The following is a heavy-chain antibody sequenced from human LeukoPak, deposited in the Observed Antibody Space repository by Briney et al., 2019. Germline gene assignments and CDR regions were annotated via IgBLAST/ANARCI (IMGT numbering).Heavy chain of an antibody. CDR2: ISGSGGST. D-gene: IGHD6-13*01. J-gene: IGHJ4*02. CDR3: AKAVAAAANPSLFDS. CDR1: GFTFSTYA. Sequence: PGGSLRLSCAASGFTFSTYAMSWVRQAPGKGLEWVSAISGSGGSTYYADSVKGWFTISRDNSKNTLYLQMNSLRAEDTAVYYCAKAVAAAANPSLFDSWGQGTLVTVSS. V-gene: IGHV3-23*01.